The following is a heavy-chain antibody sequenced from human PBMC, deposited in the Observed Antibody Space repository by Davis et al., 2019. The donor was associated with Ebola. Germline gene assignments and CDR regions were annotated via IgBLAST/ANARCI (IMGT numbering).Heavy chain of an antibody. V-gene: IGHV3-23*01. CDR2: ISGSGGST. CDR3: AKLIAARPKGAYYYGMDV. J-gene: IGHJ6*02. CDR1: GFTFSSYA. Sequence: PGGSLRLSCAASGFTFSSYAMSWVRQAPGKGLEWVSAISGSGGSTYYADSVKGRFTISRDNSKNTLYLQMNSLRAEDTAVYYCAKLIAARPKGAYYYGMDVWGQGTTVTVSS. D-gene: IGHD6-6*01.